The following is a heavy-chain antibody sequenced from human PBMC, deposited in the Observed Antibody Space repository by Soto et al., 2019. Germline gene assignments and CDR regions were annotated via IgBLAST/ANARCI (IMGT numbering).Heavy chain of an antibody. V-gene: IGHV3-23*01. Sequence: EVQLLESGGGLVQPGGSLRLSCAASGFTFSSYAMSWVRQAPGKGLEWVSAISGSGGSTYYADSVKGRFTISRDNSKNPLYLQMNSLRAEDTAVYYCAKLSDMYVVVIHCDYWGQGTLVTVSS. J-gene: IGHJ4*02. D-gene: IGHD3-22*01. CDR2: ISGSGGST. CDR3: AKLSDMYVVVIHCDY. CDR1: GFTFSSYA.